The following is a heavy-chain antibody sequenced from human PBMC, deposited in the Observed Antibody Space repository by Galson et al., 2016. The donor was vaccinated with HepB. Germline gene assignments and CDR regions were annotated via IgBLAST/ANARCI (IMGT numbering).Heavy chain of an antibody. Sequence: SVKVSCKASGYDFTKYSLHWVRQAPGQRLEWMGWINAGNGNTKYSEKFQGRVIMTRDTSANIAYMEVSSLRSEDTAVYICARDARWLPSGGVWGPAWSDTWGLGTLVTVSS. CDR1: GYDFTKYS. D-gene: IGHD2-8*02. V-gene: IGHV1-3*01. CDR3: ARDARWLPSGGVWGPAWSDT. J-gene: IGHJ5*02. CDR2: INAGNGNT.